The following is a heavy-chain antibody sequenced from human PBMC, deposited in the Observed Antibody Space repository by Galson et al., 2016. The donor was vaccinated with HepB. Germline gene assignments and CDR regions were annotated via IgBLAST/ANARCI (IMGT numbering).Heavy chain of an antibody. Sequence: SLRLSCAASGFTFSIYAMHRVRQAPGKGLDWVAVISYDGNSQYYADSVEGRFTISRDNSKDTLYLQLNSLRAEDTALYYCAKVDYADYAMFADHWGQGTLVTVSS. CDR1: GFTFSIYA. J-gene: IGHJ4*02. V-gene: IGHV3-30-3*01. CDR2: ISYDGNSQ. D-gene: IGHD4-17*01. CDR3: AKVDYADYAMFADH.